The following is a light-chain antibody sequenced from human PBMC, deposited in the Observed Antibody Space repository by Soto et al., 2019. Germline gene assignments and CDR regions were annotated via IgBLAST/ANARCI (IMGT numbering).Light chain of an antibody. CDR2: EVN. V-gene: IGLV2-23*02. CDR1: SSDVGSCNC. J-gene: IGLJ3*02. CDR3: CSSVGSPNWV. Sequence: QSALTQPASVVGSPGQSITISCTGTSSDVGSCNCVSWYQQHPGKAPTLMIYEVNKRPSGVSNRFSGSKSGNTASLTISGLQAEEEADYYCCSSVGSPNWVFGGGTKLTVL.